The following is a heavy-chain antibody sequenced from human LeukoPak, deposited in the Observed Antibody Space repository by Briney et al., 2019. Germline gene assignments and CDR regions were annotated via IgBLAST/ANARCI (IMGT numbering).Heavy chain of an antibody. CDR1: AIAFSSHA. V-gene: IGHV3-23*01. D-gene: IGHD3-10*01. CDR2: ISGSGATT. J-gene: IGHJ4*02. CDR3: ARDTDSYGPTPDLDY. Sequence: GGSLRLSCEVSAIAFSSHAMSWVRQAPGKGLEWVSSISGSGATTYYADSVKGRFTISRDDSKNTLYLQMNSLRAGDTALYYCARDTDSYGPTPDLDYWGQGTLVAVSS.